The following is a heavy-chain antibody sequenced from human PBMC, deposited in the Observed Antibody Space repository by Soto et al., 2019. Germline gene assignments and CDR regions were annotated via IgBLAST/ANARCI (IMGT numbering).Heavy chain of an antibody. CDR3: AKGGLQFLRSPGRAMDV. CDR1: GGTFSSYA. Sequence: QVQLVQSGAEVKKPGSSVKVSCKASGGTFSSYAISWVRQAPGQGLEWMGRIIPIFATAKYAQKFQGRVTITADESTSTAYMELSSLRSEDTAVYYCAKGGLQFLRSPGRAMDVWGQGTTVTVSS. V-gene: IGHV1-69*15. D-gene: IGHD5-12*01. CDR2: IIPIFATA. J-gene: IGHJ6*02.